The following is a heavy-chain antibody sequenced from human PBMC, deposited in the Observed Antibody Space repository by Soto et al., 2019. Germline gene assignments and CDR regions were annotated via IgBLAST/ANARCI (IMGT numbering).Heavy chain of an antibody. V-gene: IGHV3-23*01. J-gene: IGHJ4*02. CDR2: ISVSGDTT. Sequence: GGSLRLSCAASGFTFSTYAMNWVRQTPGKGLEWVSTISVSGDTTYYADSVKGRFTISRDNSKNTLYLQMNSLRAEDTAMYYCATRHLPYCSGGTCNSFDFCGQGALVTVSS. D-gene: IGHD2-15*01. CDR3: ATRHLPYCSGGTCNSFDF. CDR1: GFTFSTYA.